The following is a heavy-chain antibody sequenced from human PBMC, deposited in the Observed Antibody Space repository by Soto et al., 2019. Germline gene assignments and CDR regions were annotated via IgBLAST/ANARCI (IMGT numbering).Heavy chain of an antibody. Sequence: QVHLVQSGAEVKKRGASVKVSCKASGYTFTSYGITWVRQAPGQGLEWMGWISADNGNTDYAQKLQGRVIVTRDTSTSTAYMELRSLISDDTAVYYCARGRYGDYWGQGALVTVSS. CDR3: ARGRYGDY. CDR1: GYTFTSYG. V-gene: IGHV1-18*01. D-gene: IGHD1-1*01. CDR2: ISADNGNT. J-gene: IGHJ4*02.